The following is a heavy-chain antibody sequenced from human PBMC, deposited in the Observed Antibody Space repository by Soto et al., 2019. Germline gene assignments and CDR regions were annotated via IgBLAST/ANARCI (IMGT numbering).Heavy chain of an antibody. D-gene: IGHD3-3*01. V-gene: IGHV3-23*01. CDR3: AKQGDYDFWSSSNNWLDP. CDR1: GFSFSSYA. Sequence: EVQLLESGGGLVQPGGSLRLSCAASGFSFSSYAISWVRQAPGKGLECVSSIGGRGGSTYYADSVKGRFTISRDNSKNTVYLQMNSLRVEDTAVYYCAKQGDYDFWSSSNNWLDPWGQGTLVTVSS. CDR2: IGGRGGST. J-gene: IGHJ5*02.